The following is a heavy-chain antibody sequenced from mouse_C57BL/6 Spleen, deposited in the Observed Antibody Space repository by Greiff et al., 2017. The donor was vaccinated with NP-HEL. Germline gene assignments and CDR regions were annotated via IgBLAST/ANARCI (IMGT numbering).Heavy chain of an antibody. CDR3: ARDPTRYYYGSSSFAY. D-gene: IGHD1-1*01. Sequence: EVKVVESGGGLVKPGGSLKLSCAASGFTFSSYAMSWVRQTPEKRLEWVATISDGGSYTYYPDNVKGRFTISRDNAKNNLYLQMSHLKSEDTAMYYCARDPTRYYYGSSSFAYWGQGTLVTVSA. J-gene: IGHJ3*01. V-gene: IGHV5-4*01. CDR1: GFTFSSYA. CDR2: ISDGGSYT.